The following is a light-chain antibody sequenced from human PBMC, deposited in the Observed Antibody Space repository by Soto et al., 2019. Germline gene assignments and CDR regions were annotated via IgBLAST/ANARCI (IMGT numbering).Light chain of an antibody. CDR1: SSDVGGYNY. CDR2: EVS. Sequence: QSALSQPPSASGSPGQSVTISCTGTSSDVGGYNYVSWYQQHPGKAPKLMIYEVSKRPSGVPDRFSGSKSGNTASLTVSGLQADEDSDYYCSSYAGSNTVVFGEGTKLTVL. CDR3: SSYAGSNTVV. V-gene: IGLV2-8*01. J-gene: IGLJ2*01.